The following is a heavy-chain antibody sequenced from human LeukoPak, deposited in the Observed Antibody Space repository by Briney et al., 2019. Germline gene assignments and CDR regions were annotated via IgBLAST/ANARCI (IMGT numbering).Heavy chain of an antibody. CDR3: ARDRRFGDTRGYYYHGMDA. D-gene: IGHD3-10*01. J-gene: IGHJ6*02. Sequence: SSETLSLPCSVSGGSIISYYWTWIRQPAGKGLEWIGRIYGSGSTNYNPSLKSRVTMSVDTSKNQVSLKLRSVTAADTAVYYCARDRRFGDTRGYYYHGMDAWGQGTTVIVSS. CDR2: IYGSGST. V-gene: IGHV4-4*07. CDR1: GGSIISYY.